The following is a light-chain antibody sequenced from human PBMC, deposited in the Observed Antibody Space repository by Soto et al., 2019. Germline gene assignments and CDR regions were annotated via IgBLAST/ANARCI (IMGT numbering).Light chain of an antibody. J-gene: IGKJ4*01. CDR1: QSVISSY. V-gene: IGKV3-20*01. Sequence: EIVLTQSPGTLSLSPGERATLSCRASQSVISSYLAWYQQKAGQAPRLLIYGASNRATGIPDRFSGSGSGKDFTLTISRLELEDFAVYYCQQYGKSPLTFGGGTKVEIK. CDR2: GAS. CDR3: QQYGKSPLT.